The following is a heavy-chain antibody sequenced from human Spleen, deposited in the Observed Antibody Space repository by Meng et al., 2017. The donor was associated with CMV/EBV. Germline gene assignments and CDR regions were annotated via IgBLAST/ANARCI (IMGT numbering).Heavy chain of an antibody. Sequence: GESLKISCAASGFSFSDYAMNWVRQAPGKGLEWVSGISNSADKTYYADSVKGRFTISRDNSKNTLYLQMNSLRAEDTAIYYCAKTWDNYDLLTGYYNFDYWGQGTLVTVSS. D-gene: IGHD3-9*01. J-gene: IGHJ4*02. CDR2: ISNSADKT. CDR3: AKTWDNYDLLTGYYNFDY. V-gene: IGHV3-23*01. CDR1: GFSFSDYA.